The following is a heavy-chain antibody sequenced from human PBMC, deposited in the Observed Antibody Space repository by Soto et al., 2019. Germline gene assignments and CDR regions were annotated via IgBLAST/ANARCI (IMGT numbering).Heavy chain of an antibody. CDR1: GFTFSSYA. CDR2: ISYDGSNK. CDR3: ARDTAMAYYYYYGMDG. D-gene: IGHD5-18*01. V-gene: IGHV3-30-3*01. Sequence: GGSLRLSCAASGFTFSSYAMHWVRQAPGKGLEWVAVISYDGSNKYYADSVKGRFTISRDNSKNTLYLQMNSLRAEDTAVYYCARDTAMAYYYYYGMDGRAQRTTVTVSS. J-gene: IGHJ6*02.